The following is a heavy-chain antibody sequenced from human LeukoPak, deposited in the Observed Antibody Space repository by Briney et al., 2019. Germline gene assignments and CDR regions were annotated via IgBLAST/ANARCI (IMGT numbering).Heavy chain of an antibody. J-gene: IGHJ4*02. CDR3: ARHEAAAGIDY. CDR2: IYYSGST. Sequence: SETLSLTCTVSGGSISSYYWSWIRQPPGKGLEWIGYIYYSGSTNYNPSLKSRVTISVDTSKNQFSLKLGSVTAADTAVYYCARHEAAAGIDYWGQGTLVTVSS. D-gene: IGHD6-13*01. CDR1: GGSISSYY. V-gene: IGHV4-59*08.